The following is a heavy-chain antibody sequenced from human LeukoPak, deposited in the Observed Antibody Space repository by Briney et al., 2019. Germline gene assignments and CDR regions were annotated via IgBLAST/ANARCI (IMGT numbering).Heavy chain of an antibody. D-gene: IGHD2-15*01. Sequence: SVKVSCKASGGTFSSYTISWVRQAPGQGLEWMGRIIPILGIANYAQKFQDRVTITADKSTSTAYMELSSLRSEDTAVYYCARTCGGSCYSQVVNVDYWGQGTLVTVSS. J-gene: IGHJ4*02. V-gene: IGHV1-69*02. CDR3: ARTCGGSCYSQVVNVDY. CDR2: IIPILGIA. CDR1: GGTFSSYT.